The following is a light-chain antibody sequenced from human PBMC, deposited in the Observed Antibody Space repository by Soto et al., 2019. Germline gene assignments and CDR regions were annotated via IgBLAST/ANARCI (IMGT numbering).Light chain of an antibody. CDR3: QQYNSWT. CDR1: QSISSW. V-gene: IGKV1-5*01. Sequence: DIQMTQSPSTLSASVGDSVTITCRASQSISSWLAWYQQKPGKAPKLLTYDASSLESGVPSRFSGSGSGTEFTLTISSLQPDDFATYYCQQYNSWTFGQGTKVDIK. CDR2: DAS. J-gene: IGKJ1*01.